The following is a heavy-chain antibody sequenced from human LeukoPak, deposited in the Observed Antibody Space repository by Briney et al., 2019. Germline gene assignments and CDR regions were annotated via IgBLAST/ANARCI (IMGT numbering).Heavy chain of an antibody. V-gene: IGHV1-46*01. CDR2: INPSGGST. CDR3: LVFLFVRGVIIIDY. D-gene: IGHD3-10*02. CDR1: GYTFTSYY. Sequence: ASVKVSCKASGYTFTSYYMHWVRQAPTQGLEWMGIINPSGGSTSYAQKFQGRVTMTRDTSTSTVYMELSSLRSEDTAVYYCLVFLFVRGVIIIDYWGQGTLVTVSS. J-gene: IGHJ4*02.